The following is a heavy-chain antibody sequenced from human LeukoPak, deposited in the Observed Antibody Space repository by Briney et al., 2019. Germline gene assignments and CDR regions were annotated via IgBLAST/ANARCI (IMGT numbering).Heavy chain of an antibody. Sequence: SETLSLTCTVSGDSIRSEYYWGWIRQSPGKGLEWIASIFNTGNTFYNPSLKSRVTMSVDRSKNQFSLNLKSVTAADTAVYFCARVAHVGPIYFDHWGQGSLVSVSS. J-gene: IGHJ4*02. CDR1: GDSIRSEYY. D-gene: IGHD1-26*01. CDR3: ARVAHVGPIYFDH. CDR2: IFNTGNT. V-gene: IGHV4-38-2*02.